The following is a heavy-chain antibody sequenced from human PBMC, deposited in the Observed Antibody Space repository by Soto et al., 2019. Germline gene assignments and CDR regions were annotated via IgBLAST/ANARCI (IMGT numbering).Heavy chain of an antibody. Sequence: QVQLVQSGAEVKKPGASVKVSCKASGYTFTSYAMHWVRQAPGQRLEWMGWINAGNGNTTYSQKFQGRVTITTDTAASTAYMELSSLRSEDTAVYYCARVIGGWYYFDYWGQGTLGTVS. CDR2: INAGNGNT. D-gene: IGHD6-19*01. J-gene: IGHJ4*02. CDR3: ARVIGGWYYFDY. CDR1: GYTFTSYA. V-gene: IGHV1-3*01.